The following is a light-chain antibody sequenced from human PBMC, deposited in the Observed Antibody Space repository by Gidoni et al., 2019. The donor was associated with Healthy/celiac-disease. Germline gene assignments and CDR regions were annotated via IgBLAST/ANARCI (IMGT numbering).Light chain of an antibody. CDR1: QSVLYSSNNKNY. CDR3: QQYYSTFT. J-gene: IGKJ3*01. V-gene: IGKV4-1*01. Sequence: DIVMTQSPHSLSVSLGERATINCKSSQSVLYSSNNKNYLAWYQQKPGQPPKLLIYWASTRESGVPDRFSGSGSGTDFTLTISSLQAEDVAVYYCQQYYSTFTFGPGTKVDIK. CDR2: WAS.